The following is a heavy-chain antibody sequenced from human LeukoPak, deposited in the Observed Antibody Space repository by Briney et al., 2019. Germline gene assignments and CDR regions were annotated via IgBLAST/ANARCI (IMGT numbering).Heavy chain of an antibody. CDR2: INWNGGST. CDR3: AKEDCSGGRCYSLHY. CDR1: GFTFDDYG. D-gene: IGHD2-15*01. Sequence: PGGSLRLSCAASGFTFDDYGMTWVHQTPGKGLEWVSTINWNGGSTAYADSVKGRFTISRDNAKNSLFLQMNSLRAEDAAVYYCAKEDCSGGRCYSLHYWGQGTLVTVSS. J-gene: IGHJ4*02. V-gene: IGHV3-20*04.